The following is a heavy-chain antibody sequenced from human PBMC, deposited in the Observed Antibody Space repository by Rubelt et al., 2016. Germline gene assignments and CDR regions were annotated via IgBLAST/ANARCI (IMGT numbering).Heavy chain of an antibody. CDR2: ISYDGSNK. D-gene: IGHD6-13*01. Sequence: GGGVVQPGRSLRLSCAASGFTFSSYAMHWVRQAPGKGLEWVAVISYDGSNKYYADSVKGRFTISRDNSKNTLYLQMNSLRAEDTAVYYCARDTAAAGTPHSPYNWFDPWGQGTLVTVSS. J-gene: IGHJ5*02. CDR1: GFTFSSYA. V-gene: IGHV3-30*04. CDR3: ARDTAAAGTPHSPYNWFDP.